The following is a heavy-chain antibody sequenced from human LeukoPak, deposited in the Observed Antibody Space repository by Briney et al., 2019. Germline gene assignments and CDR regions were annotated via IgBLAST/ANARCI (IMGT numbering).Heavy chain of an antibody. CDR1: GGSISSYY. J-gene: IGHJ4*02. V-gene: IGHV4-4*09. D-gene: IGHD3-22*01. CDR3: ARLTYYYDSSGYYFDY. CDR2: IYTSGST. Sequence: SETLSLTCTVSGGSISSYYWSWIRQPPGKGLEWIGYIYTSGSTNYNPSLKSRVTISVDTSKNQFSLKLSSVTAADTALYYCARLTYYYDSSGYYFDYWGQGTLVTVSS.